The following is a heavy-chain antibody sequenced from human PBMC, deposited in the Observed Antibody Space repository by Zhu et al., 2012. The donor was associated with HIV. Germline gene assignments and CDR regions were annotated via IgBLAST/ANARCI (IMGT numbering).Heavy chain of an antibody. Sequence: QVQLQESGPGLVKPSQTLSLTCTVSGGSINSGAYYWSWIRQPPGKGLEWIGYIYYNGNTYYNPSLKSRVTISVDTSKNQFSLKLNSVTAADTAVYYCARAGVDRGPLPRWGQGTLVTVSS. CDR3: ARAGVDRGPLPR. CDR1: GGSINSGAYY. D-gene: IGHD3-10*01. V-gene: IGHV4-30-4*08. CDR2: IYYNGNT. J-gene: IGHJ4*02.